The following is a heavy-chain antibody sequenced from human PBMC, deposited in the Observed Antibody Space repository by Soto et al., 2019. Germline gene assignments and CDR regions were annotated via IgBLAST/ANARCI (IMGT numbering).Heavy chain of an antibody. J-gene: IGHJ2*01. D-gene: IGHD6-19*01. CDR1: GFTFSSYG. Sequence: QVQLVESGGGVVQPGRSLRLSCAASGFTFSSYGMHWVRQAPGKGLEWVAVIWDDGSNKYYADSVKGRFTISRDNSKKTLYLQMNSLRAEDTAVYYCARVPGYSSGWYWYFDLWGRGTLVTVSS. V-gene: IGHV3-33*01. CDR2: IWDDGSNK. CDR3: ARVPGYSSGWYWYFDL.